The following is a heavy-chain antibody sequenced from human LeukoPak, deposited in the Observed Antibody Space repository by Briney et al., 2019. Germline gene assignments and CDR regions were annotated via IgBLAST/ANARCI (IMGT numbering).Heavy chain of an antibody. J-gene: IGHJ6*03. CDR2: IYYTGST. Sequence: KPSETLSLTCTVSGGSISTYYWSWIRQPPGKGLEWIGYIYYTGSTNFNPSLNGRVSISRDTTKNLFSLRLRSVTAADTAVYFCARGRVSSSTWYSTYYYYFYMDVWGKGTTVTVSS. V-gene: IGHV4-59*01. CDR3: ARGRVSSSTWYSTYYYYFYMDV. CDR1: GGSISTYY. D-gene: IGHD1-1*01.